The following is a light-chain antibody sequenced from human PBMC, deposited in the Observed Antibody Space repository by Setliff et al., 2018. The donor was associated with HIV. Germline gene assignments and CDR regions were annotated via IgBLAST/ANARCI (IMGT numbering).Light chain of an antibody. J-gene: IGLJ1*01. CDR3: QVWDSSTDHPYV. V-gene: IGLV3-21*04. CDR2: YDN. Sequence: FELTQPPSVSVAPGKTARITCGGNNIGSKSVHWYQQKPGQAPILVIYYDNDRPSGIPERFSGSNSGNTATLTISRVEAGDEADYYCQVWDSSTDHPYVFGTGTKVTVL. CDR1: NIGSKS.